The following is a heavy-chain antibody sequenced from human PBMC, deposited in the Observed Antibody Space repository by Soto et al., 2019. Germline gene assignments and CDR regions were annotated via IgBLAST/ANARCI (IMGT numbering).Heavy chain of an antibody. J-gene: IGHJ3*01. Sequence: ASVKVSCKASGYTFTDYGIAWVRQAPGQGLEWMGWISAYNGNTKYVQKFQGRVTMTIDTFTSTAYMDLTSLRSDDTAMYYCARSRRGGLPDDAFDVWGQGTMVTVSS. CDR1: GYTFTDYG. V-gene: IGHV1-18*01. CDR2: ISAYNGNT. D-gene: IGHD2-2*01. CDR3: ARSRRGGLPDDAFDV.